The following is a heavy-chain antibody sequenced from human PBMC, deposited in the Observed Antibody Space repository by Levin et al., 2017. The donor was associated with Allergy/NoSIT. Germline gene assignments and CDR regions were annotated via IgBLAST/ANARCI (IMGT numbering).Heavy chain of an antibody. D-gene: IGHD6-6*01. CDR3: AKTDSSPYYYDMDV. CDR1: GFMFSRYA. CDR2: ISGSGDVT. Sequence: GGSLRLSCTASGFMFSRYAMTWVRQAPGKGLEWVSGISGSGDVTYYADSVRGRFSISRDNSMHTVYLQMDSLRVEDTAVYFCAKTDSSPYYYDMDVWGRGTPVTVSS. J-gene: IGHJ6*03. V-gene: IGHV3-23*01.